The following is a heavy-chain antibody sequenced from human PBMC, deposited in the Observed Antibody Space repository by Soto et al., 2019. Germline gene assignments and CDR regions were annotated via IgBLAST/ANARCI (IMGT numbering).Heavy chain of an antibody. CDR3: ARPRSGLGELSNYYYMDV. CDR1: GGSISSSSYY. Sequence: SETLSLTCTVSGGSISSSSYYWGWIRQPPGKGLEWIGSIYYSGSTYYNPSLKSRVTISVDTSKNQFSLKLSSVTAADTAVYYCARPRSGLGELSNYYYMDVWGKGTTVTVSS. J-gene: IGHJ6*03. D-gene: IGHD3-16*02. V-gene: IGHV4-39*01. CDR2: IYYSGST.